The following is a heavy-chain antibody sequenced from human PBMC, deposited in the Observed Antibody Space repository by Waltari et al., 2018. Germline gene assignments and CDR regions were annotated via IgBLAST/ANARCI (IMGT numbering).Heavy chain of an antibody. CDR2: ISGPAVTT. CDR3: AKAGGIAAAEFQFDF. D-gene: IGHD6-13*01. J-gene: IGHJ4*02. CDR1: GFTFISYA. Sequence: EVQLLESGGGLVQPGGSLRLSCPASGFTFISYAMTWVRQAPGKGLEWVSSISGPAVTTFYADSVKGRFSVSRDNSKNTLYLQINGLRADDTAVYYCAKAGGIAAAEFQFDFWGRGTLVTVSS. V-gene: IGHV3-23*01.